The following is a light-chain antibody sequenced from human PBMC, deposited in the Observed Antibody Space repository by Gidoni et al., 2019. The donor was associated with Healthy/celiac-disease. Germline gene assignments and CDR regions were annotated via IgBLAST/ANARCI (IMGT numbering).Light chain of an antibody. CDR3: SSYTSSSIV. V-gene: IGLV2-14*01. CDR2: DVS. CDR1: SSDVGGYNY. Sequence: QSALTQPASVSGSPGQSFTTSCTGISSDVGGYNYVSWYQQHPGNAPKLMIYDVSNRPSGVSNRFSGSKSGNTASLTISGLQAEDEADYYCSSYTSSSIVFGGGTKLTVL. J-gene: IGLJ2*01.